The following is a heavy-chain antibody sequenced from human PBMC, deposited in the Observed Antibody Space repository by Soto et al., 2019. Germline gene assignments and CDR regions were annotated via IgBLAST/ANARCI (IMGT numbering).Heavy chain of an antibody. D-gene: IGHD3-10*01. V-gene: IGHV4-31*03. Sequence: QVQLQESGPGLVKPSQTLSLTCTVSGGSIGSGGYYWSWIRQHPGKGLEWIGYIYYSGSTYYNPSLKSRVTISVDTSKNQFSLKLSSVTAADTAVYYCASDGSGSYYNEYYGMDVWGQGTTVTVSS. CDR3: ASDGSGSYYNEYYGMDV. CDR1: GGSIGSGGYY. J-gene: IGHJ6*02. CDR2: IYYSGST.